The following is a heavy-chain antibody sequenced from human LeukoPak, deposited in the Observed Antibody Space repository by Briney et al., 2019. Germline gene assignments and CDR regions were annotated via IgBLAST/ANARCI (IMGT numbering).Heavy chain of an antibody. Sequence: GGSLRLSCAASGFTFSNRAMSWVRQAPGKGLEWVSSVSDSGANTYYADSVKGRFTITRDNSKNTLYLQMNSLRAEDTAVYYCARSNSFDIWGQGTMVTVSS. CDR2: VSDSGANT. V-gene: IGHV3-23*01. J-gene: IGHJ3*02. CDR3: ARSNSFDI. CDR1: GFTFSNRA.